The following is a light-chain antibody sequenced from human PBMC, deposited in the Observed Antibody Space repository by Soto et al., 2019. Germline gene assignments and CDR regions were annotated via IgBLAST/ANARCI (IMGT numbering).Light chain of an antibody. V-gene: IGKV3-15*01. CDR3: QQYTNGPSLT. CDR2: GAS. CDR1: QSVSSN. J-gene: IGKJ4*01. Sequence: EIVMTQSPATLSVSPGERATLSCRASQSVSSNLAWYQQKPGQAPRLLIYGASTRATGIPARFSGSGSGTECTLTISRLQSEDCAVYYCQQYTNGPSLTFGGGTKVE.